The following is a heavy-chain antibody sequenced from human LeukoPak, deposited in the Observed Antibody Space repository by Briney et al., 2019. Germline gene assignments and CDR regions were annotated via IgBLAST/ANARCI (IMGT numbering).Heavy chain of an antibody. D-gene: IGHD6-19*01. CDR3: AIDIAEYSSGWYWGNFDY. CDR1: GYSFTNYW. CDR2: IFPADSDT. J-gene: IGHJ4*02. V-gene: IGHV5-51*01. Sequence: KVGESLKISCKGSGYSFTNYWIGWVRQMPGKGLEWMGIIFPADSDTRYSPSFQGRVTISADKSINTAYLQWSSLKASDTAMYYCAIDIAEYSSGWYWGNFDYWGQGTLVTVSS.